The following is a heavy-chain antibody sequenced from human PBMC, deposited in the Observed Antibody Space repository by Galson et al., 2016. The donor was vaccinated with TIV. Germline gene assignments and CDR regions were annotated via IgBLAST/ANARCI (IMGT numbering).Heavy chain of an antibody. CDR3: ARRGPRGDTDY. CDR1: GFSLTTSGMC. V-gene: IGHV2-70*11. J-gene: IGHJ4*02. CDR2: IDWDDDK. Sequence: PALVKPTQTLTLTCTFSGFSLTTSGMCVSWIRQPPGKALEWLARIDWDDDKYYSTSLRTRLTISKGTSKNQVVLTMTNMDPVDTATYYGARRGPRGDTDYWGQGTFVTVSS.